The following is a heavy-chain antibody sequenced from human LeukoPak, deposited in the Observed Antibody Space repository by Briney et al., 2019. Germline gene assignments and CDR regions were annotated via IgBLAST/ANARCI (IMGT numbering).Heavy chain of an antibody. CDR2: ISASGGYT. D-gene: IGHD3-16*01. Sequence: GGSLRLSCAGTGFIFSTYNMHWVRLAPGKGLEWVSSISASGGYTHYADSVKGRFTISRDNAKNLVYLQLNSLRAEDTAIYYCARDREEKARIGGMDAWGQGTTVIVSS. J-gene: IGHJ6*02. CDR3: ARDREEKARIGGMDA. CDR1: GFIFSTYN. V-gene: IGHV3-21*04.